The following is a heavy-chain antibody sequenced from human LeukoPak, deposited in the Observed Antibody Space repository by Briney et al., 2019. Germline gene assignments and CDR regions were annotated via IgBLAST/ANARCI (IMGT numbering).Heavy chain of an antibody. CDR2: ISGRDGST. V-gene: IGHV3-23*01. Sequence: GGSLRLSCAASGFSFSNYAVSWVRQAPGKGLEWVSAISGRDGSTYYAGSVKGRFTISRDNSKNTLYLQMNSLRGEDTAVYYCAKSGGVRFDPWGQGTLVTVSS. CDR1: GFSFSNYA. J-gene: IGHJ5*02. CDR3: AKSGGVRFDP. D-gene: IGHD3-16*01.